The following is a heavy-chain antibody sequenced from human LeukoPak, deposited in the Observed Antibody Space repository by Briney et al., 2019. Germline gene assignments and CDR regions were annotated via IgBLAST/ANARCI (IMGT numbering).Heavy chain of an antibody. J-gene: IGHJ5*02. D-gene: IGHD3-3*01. CDR3: ARDEDYDFWSGRLPQTTNWFDP. Sequence: ASVKVSCKASGYTFTSYGISWVRQAPGQGLEWMGWISAYNGNTNYAQKLQGRVTMTTDTSTSTAYMELRSLRSDDTAVYYCARDEDYDFWSGRLPQTTNWFDPWGQGTLVTVSS. V-gene: IGHV1-18*01. CDR1: GYTFTSYG. CDR2: ISAYNGNT.